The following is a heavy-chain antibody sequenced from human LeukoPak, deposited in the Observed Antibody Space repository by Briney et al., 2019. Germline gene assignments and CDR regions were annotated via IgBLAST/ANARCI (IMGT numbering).Heavy chain of an antibody. CDR1: GGSISSSSYY. J-gene: IGHJ3*02. CDR3: ARAPTVTMNAFDI. Sequence: SETLSLTCTVSGGSISSSSYYWGWIRRPPGKGLEWIGSIYYSGSTYYNPSLKSRVTISVDTSKNQFSLKLSSVTAADTAVYYCARAPTVTMNAFDIWGQGTMVTVSS. CDR2: IYYSGST. V-gene: IGHV4-39*07. D-gene: IGHD4-17*01.